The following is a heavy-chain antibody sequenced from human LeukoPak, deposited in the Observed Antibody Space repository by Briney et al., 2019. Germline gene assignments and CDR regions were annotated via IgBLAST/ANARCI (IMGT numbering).Heavy chain of an antibody. CDR1: GFTFSSYA. V-gene: IGHV3-23*01. Sequence: GGSLRLSCAASGFTFSSYAMSWVRQAPGKGLEWVSAISGSGGSTYYADAVKGRFTISRDNSKNTLYLQMNSLRAEDTAVYYCARGYSSSSRSLFDYWGQGTLVTVSS. D-gene: IGHD6-6*01. CDR2: ISGSGGST. CDR3: ARGYSSSSRSLFDY. J-gene: IGHJ4*02.